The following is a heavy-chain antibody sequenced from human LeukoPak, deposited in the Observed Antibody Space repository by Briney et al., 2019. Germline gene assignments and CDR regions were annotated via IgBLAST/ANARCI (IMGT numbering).Heavy chain of an antibody. J-gene: IGHJ4*02. CDR2: ISYDGPNK. V-gene: IGHV3-30*18. Sequence: GGSLRLSCAASGFAFSYYTINWVRQAPGKGLEWVAVISYDGPNKYYADSVKGRFTISRDNSKKTLYLQMNSLRAEDTAVYYCAKGMAAYGSGSLFDYWGQGTLVTVSS. D-gene: IGHD3-10*01. CDR1: GFAFSYYT. CDR3: AKGMAAYGSGSLFDY.